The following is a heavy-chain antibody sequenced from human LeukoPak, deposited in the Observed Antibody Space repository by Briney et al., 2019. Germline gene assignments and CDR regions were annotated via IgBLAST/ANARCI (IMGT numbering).Heavy chain of an antibody. CDR3: ARGVRVGATTGWFDP. CDR1: GGSISSYY. D-gene: IGHD1-26*01. CDR2: IYYSGST. V-gene: IGHV4-59*01. Sequence: PSETLSLTCTVSGGSISSYYWSWIRQPPGKGLEWIGYIYYSGSTNYNPSLKSRVTISVDTSKNQFSLKLSSVTAADTAVYYCARGVRVGATTGWFDPWGQGTLVTVSS. J-gene: IGHJ5*02.